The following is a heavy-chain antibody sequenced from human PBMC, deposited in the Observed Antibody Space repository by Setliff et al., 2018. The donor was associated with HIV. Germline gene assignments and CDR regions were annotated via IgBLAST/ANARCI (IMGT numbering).Heavy chain of an antibody. Sequence: ASVKVSCKASGYSFTNYDINWVRQATGQGLEWMGWMNPKSGKTGYAQKFQGRVTITRNTSISTVYMDLDSLRSDDAAVYYCARGFYDFFYNYYMDVWDKGTTVTVSS. V-gene: IGHV1-8*03. D-gene: IGHD3-3*01. CDR1: GYSFTNYD. CDR3: ARGFYDFFYNYYMDV. CDR2: MNPKSGKT. J-gene: IGHJ6*03.